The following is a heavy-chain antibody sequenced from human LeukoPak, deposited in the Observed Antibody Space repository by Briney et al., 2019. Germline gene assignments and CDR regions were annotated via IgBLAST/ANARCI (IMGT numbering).Heavy chain of an antibody. Sequence: SETLSLTCTVSGGSISSGGYYWRWIRQPAGKGLEWIGRIYTSGSTNYNPSLKSRVTMSVDTSKNQFSLKLSSVTAADTAVYYCARVRDDHYYYYMDVWGKGTTVTVSS. CDR2: IYTSGST. D-gene: IGHD1-1*01. J-gene: IGHJ6*03. V-gene: IGHV4-61*02. CDR3: ARVRDDHYYYYMDV. CDR1: GGSISSGGYY.